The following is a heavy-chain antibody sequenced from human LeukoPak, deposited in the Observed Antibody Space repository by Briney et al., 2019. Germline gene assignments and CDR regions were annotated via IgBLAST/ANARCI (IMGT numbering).Heavy chain of an antibody. CDR2: IYSSGGT. CDR1: GFTVSSNQ. V-gene: IGHV3-66*01. D-gene: IGHD5-24*01. Sequence: PGGSLRLSCAASGFTVSSNQMSWVRQAPGKGLEGVSMIYSSGGTYHADSVMGRFTISRDKSKNMLYLQMNSLRAEDTALYYCARGGRSDGYNSHAFDVWGQGTMVTVSS. J-gene: IGHJ3*01. CDR3: ARGGRSDGYNSHAFDV.